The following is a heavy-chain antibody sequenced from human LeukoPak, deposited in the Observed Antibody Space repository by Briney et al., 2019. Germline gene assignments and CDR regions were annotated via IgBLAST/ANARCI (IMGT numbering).Heavy chain of an antibody. CDR2: INPNSGGT. CDR3: ARDLGSVTSGT. Sequence: ASVKVSCKASGYTFTDYYMHWVRQAPGQGLEWMGWINPNSGGTNYAQKFQGRVTMTRDTSMRTAYMELSRLRSDDTAVYYCARDLGSVTSGTWGQGTLVTVSS. CDR1: GYTFTDYY. J-gene: IGHJ5*02. D-gene: IGHD4-17*01. V-gene: IGHV1-2*02.